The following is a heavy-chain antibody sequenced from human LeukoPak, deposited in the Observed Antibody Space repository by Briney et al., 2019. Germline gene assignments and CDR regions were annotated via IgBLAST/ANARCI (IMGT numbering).Heavy chain of an antibody. V-gene: IGHV1-18*01. CDR3: ARVSVVRGVSDAFDI. J-gene: IGHJ3*02. D-gene: IGHD3-10*01. Sequence: GASVKVSYKASGYTFTSYGISWVRQAPGQGLEWMGWISAYNGNTNYAQKFQGRVTITVDESTSTAYMELSSLRSEDTAVYYCARVSVVRGVSDAFDIWGQGTMVTVSS. CDR1: GYTFTSYG. CDR2: ISAYNGNT.